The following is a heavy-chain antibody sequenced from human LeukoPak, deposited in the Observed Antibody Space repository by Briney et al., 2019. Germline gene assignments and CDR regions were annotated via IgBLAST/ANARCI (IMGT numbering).Heavy chain of an antibody. V-gene: IGHV4-39*07. CDR1: GGSISSITYY. CDR2: MYYRGNT. D-gene: IGHD3-22*01. CDR3: ARSPRPSYYDSSGHYFDY. Sequence: SETLSLTCTVSGGSISSITYYWGWIRQPPGKGLEWVGHMYYRGNTFYNPSLKSRVTISVDTSKNQFSLKLRSVTAADTAVYYCARSPRPSYYDSSGHYFDYWGQGALVTVSS. J-gene: IGHJ4*02.